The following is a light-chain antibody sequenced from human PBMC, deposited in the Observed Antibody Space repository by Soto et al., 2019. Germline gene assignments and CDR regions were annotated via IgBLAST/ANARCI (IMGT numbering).Light chain of an antibody. CDR3: AAWDDSLSGPHYV. Sequence: QSVLTQPPSASGTPGQRVTISCSGSSSNIGSNYVYWYQQLPGTAPKLLIYSNNQRPSGVPDRFSGSKSGTSASLAISGLRSDDEADYYCAAWDDSLSGPHYVFGTGTKLTVL. CDR2: SNN. J-gene: IGLJ1*01. CDR1: SSNIGSNY. V-gene: IGLV1-47*02.